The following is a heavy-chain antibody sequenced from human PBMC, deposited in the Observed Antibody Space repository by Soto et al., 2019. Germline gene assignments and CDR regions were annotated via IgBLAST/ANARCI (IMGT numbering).Heavy chain of an antibody. CDR1: GGSVSSGSYY. V-gene: IGHV4-61*01. J-gene: IGHJ6*02. Sequence: PSETPSLTCTVSGGSVSSGSYYWSWIRQPPGKGLEWIGYIYYSGSTNYNPSLKSRVTISVDTSKNQFSLKLSSVTAADTAVYYCARQLVLAYYGMDVWGQGTTVTVSS. D-gene: IGHD6-6*01. CDR3: ARQLVLAYYGMDV. CDR2: IYYSGST.